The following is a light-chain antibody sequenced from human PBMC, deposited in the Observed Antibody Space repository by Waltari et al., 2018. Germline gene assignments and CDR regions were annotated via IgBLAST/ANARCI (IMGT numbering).Light chain of an antibody. V-gene: IGKV3-11*01. CDR3: QQRSSWPPNYT. CDR1: QSISGY. CDR2: DAS. Sequence: EIVLTQSPATLSLSPGDRATLSCRASQSISGYLAWYQQRPGQAPRLLIYDASHRAAGSPARFSGSGSGTDFTLTISNLEPEDFAVYCCQQRSSWPPNYTFGQGTKLEFK. J-gene: IGKJ2*01.